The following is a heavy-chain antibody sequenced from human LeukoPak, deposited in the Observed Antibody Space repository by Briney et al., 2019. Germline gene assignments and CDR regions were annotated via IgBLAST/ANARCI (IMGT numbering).Heavy chain of an antibody. Sequence: SETLSLTCAVSGVPLCSGGYSWSWIRQPPAKGLEWIGYIYHSRSTYYNPSLKSRVTITVDRSKNQFSLKLSSVTAADTAVYYCARGGGYCSSTSCLPFDYWGQGTLVTVSS. D-gene: IGHD2-2*01. CDR2: IYHSRST. CDR1: GVPLCSGGYS. V-gene: IGHV4-30-2*01. J-gene: IGHJ4*02. CDR3: ARGGGYCSSTSCLPFDY.